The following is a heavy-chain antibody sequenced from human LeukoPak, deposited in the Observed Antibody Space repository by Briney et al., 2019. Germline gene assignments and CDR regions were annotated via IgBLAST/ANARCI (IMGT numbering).Heavy chain of an antibody. J-gene: IGHJ6*03. V-gene: IGHV1-46*01. CDR3: ARDKYYYGSGSYSGYYMDV. D-gene: IGHD3-10*01. CDR1: GYTFTNYY. CDR2: INPGGDNT. Sequence: ASVKVSCKASGYTFTNYYIHWVRQAPGQGLEWMGLINPGGDNTNYAQNFQGRVTMTGDMSTSTVYMELSSLRSEDTAVYYCARDKYYYGSGSYSGYYMDVWGKGTTVIVSS.